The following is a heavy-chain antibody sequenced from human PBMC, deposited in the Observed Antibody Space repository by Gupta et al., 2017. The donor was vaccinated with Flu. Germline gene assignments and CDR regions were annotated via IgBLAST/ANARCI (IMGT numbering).Heavy chain of an antibody. D-gene: IGHD3-22*01. CDR2: ISSSGSTI. V-gene: IGHV3-48*03. CDR3: ATEIYDSSGYNHY. Sequence: EVQLVESGGGLVQPGGSLRLSCAASGFTFSSYEMNWVRQAPGKGLEWVSYISSSGSTIYYADSVKGRFTISRDNAKNSLYLQMNSLRAEDTAVYYCATEIYDSSGYNHYWGQGTLVTVSS. CDR1: GFTFSSYE. J-gene: IGHJ4*02.